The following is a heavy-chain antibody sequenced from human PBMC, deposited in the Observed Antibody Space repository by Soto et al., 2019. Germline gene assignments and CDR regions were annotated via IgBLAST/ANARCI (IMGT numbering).Heavy chain of an antibody. CDR3: TRGVAGRHYFDY. CDR2: ISRTGGTM. J-gene: IGHJ4*02. D-gene: IGHD6-19*01. CDR1: GFTFSSYE. V-gene: IGHV3-48*03. Sequence: AGGSLRLSCAASGFTFSSYEMNWARQAPGKGLEWISYISRTGGTMHYADSVKGRFTIPRDNAKNSLYLQMNTLRAEDTAVYYCTRGVAGRHYFDYWGQGSLVTVSS.